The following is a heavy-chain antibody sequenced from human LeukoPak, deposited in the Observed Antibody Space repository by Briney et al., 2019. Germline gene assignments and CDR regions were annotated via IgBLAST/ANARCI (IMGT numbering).Heavy chain of an antibody. V-gene: IGHV3-11*06. CDR1: GFTFSDYY. Sequence: GGSLRLSCAASGFTFSDYYMSWIRQAPGKGREGVSYISSSSSYTNYADSVKGRFTISRDNAKNSLYLQMNSLRAEDTAVYYCARERYFDWSRDYYGMDVWGKGTTVTVSS. D-gene: IGHD3-9*01. CDR2: ISSSSSYT. CDR3: ARERYFDWSRDYYGMDV. J-gene: IGHJ6*04.